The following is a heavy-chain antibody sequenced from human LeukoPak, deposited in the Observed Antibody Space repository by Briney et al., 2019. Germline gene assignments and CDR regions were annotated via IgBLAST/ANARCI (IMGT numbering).Heavy chain of an antibody. V-gene: IGHV3-23*01. Sequence: PGGSLRLSCAASGFTFSSYAMSWVRQAPGKGLEWVSAISGSGDRTYYADSVKGRFTISRDNSKNTLYLQVNSLRADDTAVYYCGRVVPAATDYWGQGTLVTVSS. J-gene: IGHJ4*02. CDR3: GRVVPAATDY. CDR2: ISGSGDRT. D-gene: IGHD2-2*01. CDR1: GFTFSSYA.